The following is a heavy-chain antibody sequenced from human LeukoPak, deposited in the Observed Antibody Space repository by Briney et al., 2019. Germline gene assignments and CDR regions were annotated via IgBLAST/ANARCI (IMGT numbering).Heavy chain of an antibody. D-gene: IGHD2-2*02. J-gene: IGHJ4*02. CDR3: AMGMCGTNCFTPDY. CDR2: MSNDGSNK. CDR1: GFTISSYG. Sequence: GGSLRLSCAASGFTISSYGMHWVRQAPGKGLEWVAAMSNDGSNKNYADSVKGRFTISRDNSKNTLYLQMNSLRVEDTAVYYCAMGMCGTNCFTPDYWGQGTLVTVSS. V-gene: IGHV3-30*03.